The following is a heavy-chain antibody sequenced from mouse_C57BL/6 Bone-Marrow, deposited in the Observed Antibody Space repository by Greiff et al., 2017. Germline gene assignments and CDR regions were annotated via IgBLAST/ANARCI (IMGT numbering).Heavy chain of an antibody. CDR2: IYPRSGNT. V-gene: IGHV1-81*01. CDR3: ARGSHYGSSAWFAY. D-gene: IGHD1-1*01. J-gene: IGHJ3*01. Sequence: VQLQQSGAELARPGASVKLSCKASGYTFTSYGISWVKQRPGQGLEWIGEIYPRSGNTYYNEKFKGKATLTADKSSSTAYMELRSLTSEDSAVYFCARGSHYGSSAWFAYWGQGTLVTVSA. CDR1: GYTFTSYG.